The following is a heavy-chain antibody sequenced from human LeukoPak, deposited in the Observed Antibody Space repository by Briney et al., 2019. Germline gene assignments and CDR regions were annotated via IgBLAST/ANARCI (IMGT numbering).Heavy chain of an antibody. CDR1: GFTFSTYG. J-gene: IGHJ4*02. V-gene: IGHV3-33*01. CDR3: ARDSDSSFEGVPFDY. D-gene: IGHD3-22*01. CDR2: IWFDGSNK. Sequence: GGSLRLSCAASGFTFSTYGMHWVRRAPGQGLEWVAVIWFDGSNKYNANSVKGRFTISRDNSKNTLYLQMNSLRGEDTAVYYCARDSDSSFEGVPFDYWGQGTLVTVSS.